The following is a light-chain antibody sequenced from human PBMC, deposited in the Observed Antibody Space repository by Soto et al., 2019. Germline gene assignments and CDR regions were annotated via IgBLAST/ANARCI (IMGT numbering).Light chain of an antibody. CDR3: QQYGSSPWT. V-gene: IGKV3-20*01. CDR2: GAS. J-gene: IGKJ1*01. Sequence: EIVVTQSPGTLSLSPGERATLSCRASQRVSSNYLAWYQQKPGQTPRLLIYGASSRATGIPTSFSGSGSGTAFTLTISRLEPEDFAVFYCQQYGSSPWTFGQGTKVEIK. CDR1: QRVSSNY.